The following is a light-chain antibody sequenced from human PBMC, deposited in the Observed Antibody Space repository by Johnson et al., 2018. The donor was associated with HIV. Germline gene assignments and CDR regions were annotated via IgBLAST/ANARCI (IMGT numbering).Light chain of an antibody. J-gene: IGLJ1*01. CDR3: GIWDGSLSAYV. CDR2: DNN. CDR1: SSNVGSSF. V-gene: IGLV1-51*01. Sequence: QSVLTQPPSVSAAPGQTVTISCSGSSSNVGSSFVSWYRQVPGTAPKLLIYDNNKRPSGIPGRFSGSKSGPSATLGITGRQTGDEADYYWGIWDGSLSAYVFGTGTKVTVL.